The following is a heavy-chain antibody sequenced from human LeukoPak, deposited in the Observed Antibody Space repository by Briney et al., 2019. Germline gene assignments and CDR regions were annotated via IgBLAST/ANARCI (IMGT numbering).Heavy chain of an antibody. CDR2: INTNSGGT. V-gene: IGHV1-2*02. Sequence: GASVKVSCKASGYSFTGYYMHWVRQAPGQGLEWMGWINTNSGGTNYAQKFQGRVTMTRDTSISTAYMELSRLRSDDTAVYYCARFGTSSWYGTYYFDYCGQGTLVTVSP. J-gene: IGHJ4*02. CDR1: GYSFTGYY. CDR3: ARFGTSSWYGTYYFDY. D-gene: IGHD6-13*01.